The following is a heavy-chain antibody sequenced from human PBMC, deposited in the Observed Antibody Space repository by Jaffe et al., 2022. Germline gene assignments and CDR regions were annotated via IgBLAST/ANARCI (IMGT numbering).Heavy chain of an antibody. CDR2: ISGSGGST. D-gene: IGHD2-2*01. Sequence: EVQLLESGGGLVQPGGSLRLSCAASGFTFSSYAMSWVRQAPGKGLEWVSAISGSGGSTYYADSVKGRFTISRDNSKNTLYLQMNSLRAEDTAVYYCAKEPQIVVVPAAYFDYWGQGTLVTVSS. J-gene: IGHJ4*02. V-gene: IGHV3-23*01. CDR3: AKEPQIVVVPAAYFDY. CDR1: GFTFSSYA.